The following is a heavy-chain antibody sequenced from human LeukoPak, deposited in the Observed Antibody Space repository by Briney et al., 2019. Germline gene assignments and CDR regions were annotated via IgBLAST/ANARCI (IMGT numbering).Heavy chain of an antibody. D-gene: IGHD3-22*01. CDR2: IIQDGSAK. J-gene: IGHJ4*02. V-gene: IGHV3-7*04. Sequence: PGGSLRLSCVASGFTFSTYRMSWVRQAPGKGLVWVANIIQDGSAKNYVDSVKGRFTISRDNAKNPLYLQMNSLRAEDTAVYYCARVTSYYYNTSGDYYFDHWGQGTLVTVSS. CDR1: GFTFSTYR. CDR3: ARVTSYYYNTSGDYYFDH.